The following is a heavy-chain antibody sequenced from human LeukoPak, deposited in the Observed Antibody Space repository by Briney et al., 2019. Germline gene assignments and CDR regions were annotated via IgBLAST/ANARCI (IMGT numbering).Heavy chain of an antibody. D-gene: IGHD6-13*01. Sequence: SETLSLTCTVSGGSISSYYWSWIRQPPGKGLEWIGYIYYSGSTNYNPSLKSRVTISVDTSRNQFSLKLSSVTAADTAVYYCASFSLAAAVYFDYWGQGTLVTVSS. J-gene: IGHJ4*02. CDR3: ASFSLAAAVYFDY. CDR1: GGSISSYY. V-gene: IGHV4-59*01. CDR2: IYYSGST.